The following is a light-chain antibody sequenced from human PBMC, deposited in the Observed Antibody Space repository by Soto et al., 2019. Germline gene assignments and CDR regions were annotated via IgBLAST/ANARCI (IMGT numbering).Light chain of an antibody. Sequence: QSALTQPASVSGSPGQSITISCTGTSSDVGGYNYVSWYQQHPGKAPKLMIYEVSNRPSGASNRFSGSKSGNTASLTISRLQAEDEADYYCSSYTSSSTYVFGTGTKLTVL. CDR3: SSYTSSSTYV. CDR1: SSDVGGYNY. V-gene: IGLV2-14*01. CDR2: EVS. J-gene: IGLJ1*01.